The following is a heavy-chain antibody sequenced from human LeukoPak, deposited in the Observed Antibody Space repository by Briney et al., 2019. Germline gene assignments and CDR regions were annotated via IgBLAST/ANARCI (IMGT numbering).Heavy chain of an antibody. D-gene: IGHD1-14*01. Sequence: PGGSLRLSCAASGFTFSSYGMHWVRQAPGKGLEWVAVISYDGSNKYYADSVKGRFTISRDNSENTLYLQMNSLRAEDTAVYYCAKASGEEPDFDYWGQGTLVTVSS. CDR1: GFTFSSYG. CDR3: AKASGEEPDFDY. CDR2: ISYDGSNK. V-gene: IGHV3-30*18. J-gene: IGHJ4*02.